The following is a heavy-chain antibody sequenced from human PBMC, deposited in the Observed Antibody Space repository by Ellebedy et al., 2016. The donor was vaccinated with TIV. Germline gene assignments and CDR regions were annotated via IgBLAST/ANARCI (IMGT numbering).Heavy chain of an antibody. D-gene: IGHD5-24*01. Sequence: PGGSLRLSCAASGFTFSSYAMSWVRQAPGKGLEWVSTISNTGSRTYYADSVERRFIISRDNSKKTLYLQMNSLRAEDTAIYYCAKDQVAGDGRWVFDFWGQGTVVTVSS. CDR1: GFTFSSYA. J-gene: IGHJ3*01. V-gene: IGHV3-23*01. CDR3: AKDQVAGDGRWVFDF. CDR2: ISNTGSRT.